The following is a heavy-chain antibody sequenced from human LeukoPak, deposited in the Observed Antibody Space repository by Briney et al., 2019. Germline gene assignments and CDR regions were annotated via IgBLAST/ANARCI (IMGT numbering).Heavy chain of an antibody. CDR1: GYSISSGYY. V-gene: IGHV4-38-2*01. CDR3: ARCPATGGAYNWFDP. Sequence: SETLSLTCAVSGYSISSGYYWGWIRQPPGKGLEWIGSIYHSGSTYYNLSLKSRVTISVDTSKNQFSLKLSSVTAADTAVYYCARCPATGGAYNWFDPWGQGTLVTVSS. CDR2: IYHSGST. J-gene: IGHJ5*02. D-gene: IGHD3-10*01.